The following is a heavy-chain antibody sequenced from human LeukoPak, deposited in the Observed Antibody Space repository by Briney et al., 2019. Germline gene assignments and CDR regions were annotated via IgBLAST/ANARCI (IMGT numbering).Heavy chain of an antibody. V-gene: IGHV3-23*01. CDR1: GFTFNNYA. D-gene: IGHD5/OR15-5a*01. Sequence: GGSLRLSCVASGFTFNNYAMNWVRQAPGKGLEWVSVISTSGSGTYYADSVKGRFTISRDNSKNTLYLQLNNLRAEDTAVYYCAKPREQQLLRIAFDVWGQGTMVTVSS. CDR3: AKPREQQLLRIAFDV. J-gene: IGHJ3*01. CDR2: ISTSGSGT.